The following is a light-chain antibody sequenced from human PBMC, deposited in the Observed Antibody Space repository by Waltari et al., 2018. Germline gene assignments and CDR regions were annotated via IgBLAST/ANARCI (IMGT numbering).Light chain of an antibody. V-gene: IGKV1-5*03. CDR3: QQYDNYWT. CDR1: QSITNW. Sequence: DMHITQSYTYLSATVGDRDSITCLASQSITNWLAWYQQQPGKAPKLLIYQASNLESGVPSRFSGSGSGTEFTLTISSLQPDDFATYYCQQYDNYWTFGQGTKVEIK. CDR2: QAS. J-gene: IGKJ1*01.